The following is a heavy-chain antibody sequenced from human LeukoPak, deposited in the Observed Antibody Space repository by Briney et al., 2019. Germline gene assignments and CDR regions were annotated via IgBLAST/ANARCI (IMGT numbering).Heavy chain of an antibody. CDR2: ISGSGGST. CDR1: GFTFSSYG. V-gene: IGHV3-23*01. CDR3: AKSGYSYAYTRVTNYYYMDV. J-gene: IGHJ6*03. D-gene: IGHD5-18*01. Sequence: PGGSLRLSCAASGFTFSSYGMSWVRQAPGKGPEWVSAISGSGGSTYYADSVKGRFTISRDNSKNTLYLQMNSLRAEDTAVYYCAKSGYSYAYTRVTNYYYMDVWGKGTTVTISS.